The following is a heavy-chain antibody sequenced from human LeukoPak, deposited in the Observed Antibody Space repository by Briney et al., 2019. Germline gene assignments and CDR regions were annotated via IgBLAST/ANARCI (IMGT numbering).Heavy chain of an antibody. Sequence: ASVKVSCKASGYTFTSYDINWVRQATGQGLEWMGWMNPNSGNTGYAQKFQGRVTMTRNTSISTAYMELSSLRSEDTAVYYCARGGRYCSSTSCYWGPFLPPADAFDIWGQGTMVTVSS. V-gene: IGHV1-8*01. CDR2: MNPNSGNT. CDR1: GYTFTSYD. J-gene: IGHJ3*02. D-gene: IGHD2-2*01. CDR3: ARGGRYCSSTSCYWGPFLPPADAFDI.